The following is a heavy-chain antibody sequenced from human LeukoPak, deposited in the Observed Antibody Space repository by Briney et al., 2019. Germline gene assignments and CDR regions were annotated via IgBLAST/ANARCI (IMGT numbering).Heavy chain of an antibody. CDR1: GYTFTDYY. CDR3: ARGTYYDSSAYSGVRLFDY. Sequence: ASVKVSCKASGYTFTDYYMHWVRQAPGQGLELMGWINPNSGRTNYAQKFQGRVTMTGDTSIRTAYMELTRLTSDDTAVYYCARGTYYDSSAYSGVRLFDYWGQGTLVTVSS. CDR2: INPNSGRT. D-gene: IGHD3-22*01. V-gene: IGHV1-2*02. J-gene: IGHJ4*02.